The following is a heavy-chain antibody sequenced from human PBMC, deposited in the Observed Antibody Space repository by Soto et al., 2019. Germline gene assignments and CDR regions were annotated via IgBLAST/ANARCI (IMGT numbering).Heavy chain of an antibody. V-gene: IGHV1-69*01. D-gene: IGHD3-22*01. Sequence: QVQLVQSGAEVRKPGSSVKVSCKASGGTFSRHGISWVRQVPGQGLEWMGGIIPIFGTANHAQKFQGRVTITADESTSTAYMELSSLRSEDTAVYYCARGWGYDNNDYYYAYWGQGTLVIVSS. J-gene: IGHJ4*02. CDR2: IIPIFGTA. CDR1: GGTFSRHG. CDR3: ARGWGYDNNDYYYAY.